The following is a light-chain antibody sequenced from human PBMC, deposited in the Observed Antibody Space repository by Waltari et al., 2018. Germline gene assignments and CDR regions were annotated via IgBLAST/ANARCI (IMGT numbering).Light chain of an antibody. CDR3: FACRGGNTLV. CDR1: SNDVGAYDF. CDR2: DVM. J-gene: IGLJ2*01. V-gene: IGLV2-14*03. Sequence: QSALTQPASVSGSPGQSITISCTGTSNDVGAYDFVSWYRQYPGAAPKLMIYDVMNRPSGVSERFSGSKSANTASLTIAGLQADNEGDYYCFACRGGNTLVFGGGTKVTVL.